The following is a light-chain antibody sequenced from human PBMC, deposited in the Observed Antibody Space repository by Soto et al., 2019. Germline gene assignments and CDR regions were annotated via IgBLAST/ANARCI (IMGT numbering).Light chain of an antibody. V-gene: IGLV4-69*01. CDR1: SGHSNYA. CDR2: LNSDGSH. J-gene: IGLJ2*01. Sequence: QLVLTQSPSASASLGASVKLTCTLSSGHSNYAIEWHQQQSEKGPRYLMKLNSDGSHSKGDGIPDRFSGSSSGAERYLTISSLQSEDEADYYCQTWGSGIVVFGGGTKVTVL. CDR3: QTWGSGIVV.